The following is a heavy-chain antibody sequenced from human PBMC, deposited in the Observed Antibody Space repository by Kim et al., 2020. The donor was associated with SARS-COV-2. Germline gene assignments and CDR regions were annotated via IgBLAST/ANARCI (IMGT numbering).Heavy chain of an antibody. CDR2: IKSKTDGGTT. CDR1: GFTFSNAW. J-gene: IGHJ4*02. D-gene: IGHD2-2*01. V-gene: IGHV3-15*01. Sequence: GGSLRLSCAASGFTFSNAWMSWVRQAPGKGLEWVGRIKSKTDGGTTDYAAPVKGRFTISRDDSKNTLYLQMNSLKTEDTAVYYCTTDIVVVPAAFDYWGQGTLVTVSS. CDR3: TTDIVVVPAAFDY.